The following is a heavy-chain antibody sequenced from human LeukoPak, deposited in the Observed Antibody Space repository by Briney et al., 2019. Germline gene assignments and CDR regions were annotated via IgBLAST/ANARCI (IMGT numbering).Heavy chain of an antibody. CDR3: ARVGYSSGWYFDY. CDR2: ISSTSSYI. V-gene: IGHV3-21*01. Sequence: SCKASGYIFISYGISWVRQAPGKGLEWVSSISSTSSYIYYADSVKGRFTISRDNAQKSLYLQMNSLRAEDTAVYYCARVGYSSGWYFDYWGQGTLVTVSS. CDR1: GYIFISYG. J-gene: IGHJ4*02. D-gene: IGHD6-19*01.